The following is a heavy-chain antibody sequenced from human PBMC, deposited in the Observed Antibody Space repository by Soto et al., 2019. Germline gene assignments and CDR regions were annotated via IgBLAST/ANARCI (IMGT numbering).Heavy chain of an antibody. J-gene: IGHJ4*02. CDR2: IYYSGST. Sequence: SETLSLTCTVSGGSISSSSYYWGWIRQPPGKGLEWIGSIYYSGSTYYNPSLKSRVTISVNTSKNLFSLKLSSVTAADTAVYYCARRVSVAATDYWGQGTLVTVSS. D-gene: IGHD2-15*01. CDR3: ARRVSVAATDY. V-gene: IGHV4-39*01. CDR1: GGSISSSSYY.